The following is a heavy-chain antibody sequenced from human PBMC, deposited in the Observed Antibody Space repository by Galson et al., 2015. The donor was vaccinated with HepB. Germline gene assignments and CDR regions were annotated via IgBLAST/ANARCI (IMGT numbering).Heavy chain of an antibody. V-gene: IGHV3-23*01. Sequence: SLRLSCAASGFTFSSYAMSWVRQSPGKGLEWVSGISGSGGGTYYADSVKGRFTMSRDNSKNTLYLQMNSLRAEDTAVYYCAKGPYGVNSYYYYGMDVWGQGTTVTVSS. J-gene: IGHJ6*02. D-gene: IGHD4-23*01. CDR3: AKGPYGVNSYYYYGMDV. CDR1: GFTFSSYA. CDR2: ISGSGGGT.